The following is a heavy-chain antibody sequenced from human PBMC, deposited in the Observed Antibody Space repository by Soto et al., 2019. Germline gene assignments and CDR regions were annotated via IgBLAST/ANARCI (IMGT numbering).Heavy chain of an antibody. J-gene: IGHJ4*02. D-gene: IGHD6-13*01. CDR2: ISGSGGST. V-gene: IGHV3-23*01. Sequence: PGGSLRLSCAASGFTFSSYAMSWVRQAPGKGLEWVSAISGSGGSTYYADSVKGRFTISGDNSKNTLYLQMNSLRAEDTAVYYCASNGGAAADVDYWGQGTLVTVSS. CDR3: ASNGGAAADVDY. CDR1: GFTFSSYA.